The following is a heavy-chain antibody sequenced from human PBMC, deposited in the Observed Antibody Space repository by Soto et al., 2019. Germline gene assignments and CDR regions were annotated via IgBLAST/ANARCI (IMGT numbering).Heavy chain of an antibody. CDR2: TYYRSKWYS. CDR3: ARDRVVEMATVDLDY. Sequence: PSQTLSLTCAISGDSVSSNSAAWNWIRQSPSRGLEWLGRTYYRSKWYSDYAVSVKSRIIIKPDKSKNQFSLQLNSVTPEDTAVYYCARDRVVEMATVDLDYWGQGTMVTVSP. CDR1: GDSVSSNSAA. V-gene: IGHV6-1*01. J-gene: IGHJ4*02. D-gene: IGHD5-12*01.